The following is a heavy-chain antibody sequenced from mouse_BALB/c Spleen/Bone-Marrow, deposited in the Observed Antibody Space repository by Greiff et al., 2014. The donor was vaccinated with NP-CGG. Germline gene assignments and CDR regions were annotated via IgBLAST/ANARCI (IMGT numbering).Heavy chain of an antibody. CDR1: GYSFSNYW. D-gene: IGHD1-1*01. V-gene: IGHV1-80*01. Sequence: VQLQQSGAELVRPGSSVKISCKSSGYSFSNYWMNWMKQRPGQCLEWIGQIYPGDGDTNYNGKFKGKATLTADKSSSTAYMQLSSLTSEDSAVYFCANRGDYSYAMDYWGQGTSVTVSS. CDR2: IYPGDGDT. J-gene: IGHJ4*01. CDR3: ANRGDYSYAMDY.